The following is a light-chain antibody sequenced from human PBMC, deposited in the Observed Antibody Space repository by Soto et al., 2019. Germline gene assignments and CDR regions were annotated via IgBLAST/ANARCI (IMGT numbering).Light chain of an antibody. CDR3: MQGTHWPYT. CDR2: QVS. Sequence: DVVMTQSPLSLPVTLGQPASISCRSSPGLLHSNGDTFLSWFQQRPGQSPRRLIYQVSNRASGVPDRFSGSGSGTDFTLTISRVEAEDVGIYYCMQGTHWPYTFGQGTKLEI. V-gene: IGKV2-30*02. CDR1: PGLLHSNGDTF. J-gene: IGKJ2*01.